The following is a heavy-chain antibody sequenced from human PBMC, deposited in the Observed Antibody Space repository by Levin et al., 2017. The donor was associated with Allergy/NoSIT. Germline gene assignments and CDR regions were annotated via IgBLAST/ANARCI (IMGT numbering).Heavy chain of an antibody. CDR2: IYSGGST. D-gene: IGHD3-16*01. V-gene: IGHV3-53*01. J-gene: IGHJ3*02. CDR3: ARVGRGTFDI. Sequence: GESLKISCAASGFTISSNYMSWVRQAPGKGLEWVSVIYSGGSTYYADSVKGRFTISRDNSKNTLYLQMNSLRAEDTAVYYCARVGRGTFDIWGHGTMVTVSS. CDR1: GFTISSNY.